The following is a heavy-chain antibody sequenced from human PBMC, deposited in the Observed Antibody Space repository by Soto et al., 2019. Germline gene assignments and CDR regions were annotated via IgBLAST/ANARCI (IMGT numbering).Heavy chain of an antibody. V-gene: IGHV1-18*01. CDR1: GYIFSNYG. J-gene: IGHJ4*02. Sequence: ASVKVSCKASGYIFSNYGISWVRQAPGQGLEWTGWISGYNGNTNYAQYLQGRVTTTTDTSTTTVYMELRSLRYDDTAVYYCARDASSMAARPLDYWGQGTLVTVSS. CDR3: ARDASSMAARPLDY. CDR2: ISGYNGNT. D-gene: IGHD6-6*01.